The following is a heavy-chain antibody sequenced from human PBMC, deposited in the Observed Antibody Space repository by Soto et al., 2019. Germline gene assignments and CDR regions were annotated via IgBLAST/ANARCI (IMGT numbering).Heavy chain of an antibody. CDR3: ARRLSGKAMPKNWYFDL. CDR2: ISGSGGST. V-gene: IGHV3-23*01. J-gene: IGHJ2*01. CDR1: GFTFSSYA. Sequence: EVQLLESGGGLVQPGGSLRLSCAASGFTFSSYAMSWVRQAPGKGLEWVSAISGSGGSTYYADSVKGRFTISRDNSKNTLYLQMNSLRAEDTAVYYCARRLSGKAMPKNWYFDLWGRGTLVTVSS. D-gene: IGHD2-2*01.